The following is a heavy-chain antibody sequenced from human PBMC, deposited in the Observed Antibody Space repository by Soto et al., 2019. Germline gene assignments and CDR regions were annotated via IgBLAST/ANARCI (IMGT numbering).Heavy chain of an antibody. V-gene: IGHV1-3*01. CDR2: INAGNGNT. D-gene: IGHD5-12*01. CDR1: GITFSTYA. Sequence: QVQLVQSGAEVKKPGASVKVSCTASGITFSTYAIHWVRQAPGQGLEWMGWINAGNGNTRYSQKFQGRVTLTRDTFASTTYMDLSSLRSEDTAIYYCARAISGYVTWGQGTLVTVSS. CDR3: ARAISGYVT. J-gene: IGHJ4*02.